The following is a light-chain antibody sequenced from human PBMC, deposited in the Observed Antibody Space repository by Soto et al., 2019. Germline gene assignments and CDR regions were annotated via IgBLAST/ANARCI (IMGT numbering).Light chain of an antibody. J-gene: IGLJ1*01. CDR3: SSYTSSSTLYV. CDR2: EVS. V-gene: IGLV2-14*01. CDR1: SSDVGGYNY. Sequence: QSALTQPASVSGSPGQSITISCTGTSSDVGGYNYVSWYQQHPGKAPKLMIYEVSYRPSGVSNRFSGSKSGNTASLTISGLQAEDEADYYCSSYTSSSTLYVFGTGTKLTV.